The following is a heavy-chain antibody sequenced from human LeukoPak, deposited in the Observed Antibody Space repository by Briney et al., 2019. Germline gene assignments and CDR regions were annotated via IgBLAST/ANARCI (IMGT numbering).Heavy chain of an antibody. Sequence: GGSLRLSCAASGFTFSSYAMSWVRQAPGKGLEWVSAISGSGGSTYYADPVKGRFTISRDNSKNTLYLQMNSLRAEDTAVYYCATIPTAGYSYGYASDYWGQGTLVTVSS. CDR1: GFTFSSYA. V-gene: IGHV3-23*01. CDR2: ISGSGGST. J-gene: IGHJ4*02. D-gene: IGHD5-18*01. CDR3: ATIPTAGYSYGYASDY.